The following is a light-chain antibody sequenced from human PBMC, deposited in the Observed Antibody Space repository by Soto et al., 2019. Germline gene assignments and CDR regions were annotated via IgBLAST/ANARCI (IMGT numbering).Light chain of an antibody. V-gene: IGKV4-1*01. CDR2: WAS. CDR3: QQYYSTLT. CDR1: QSVLYSSNNKNY. J-gene: IGKJ4*01. Sequence: DIVMTQSPDSLAVSLGERATINCKSSQSVLYSSNNKNYLAWYQQKPGQPPKLLIYWASTRESGVPDRFSGSVSVTDFTLTISSLQAEDVAVYYCQQYYSTLTFGGGTKVEIK.